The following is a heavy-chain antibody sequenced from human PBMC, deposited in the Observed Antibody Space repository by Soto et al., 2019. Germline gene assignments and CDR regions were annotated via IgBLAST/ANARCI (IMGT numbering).Heavy chain of an antibody. CDR3: ARGPGELHLGELSPNYYYYYMDV. J-gene: IGHJ6*03. D-gene: IGHD3-16*02. CDR2: INPNSGGT. Sequence: ASVKVSCKASGYTFTGYYMHWVRQAPGQGLEWMGWINPNSGGTNYAQKFQGWVTMTRDTSISTAYMELSGLRSDDTAVYYCARGPGELHLGELSPNYYYYYMDVWGKGTTVTVSS. CDR1: GYTFTGYY. V-gene: IGHV1-2*04.